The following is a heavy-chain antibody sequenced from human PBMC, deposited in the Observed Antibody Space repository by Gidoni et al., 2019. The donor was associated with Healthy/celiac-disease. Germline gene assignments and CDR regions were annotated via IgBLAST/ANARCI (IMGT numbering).Heavy chain of an antibody. CDR3: AKDWVDRNYDILIGPYFDY. D-gene: IGHD3-9*01. CDR1: GFTVSSYD. CDR2: ISGSGGSP. Sequence: EEQLWESGGGWVQPGGSLRLSCAASGFTVSSYDMSWVRQAPGKGLEGVSSISGSGGSPYYADSVKGRFTISRDNSKNTLYLQMNSLRAEDTAVYYCAKDWVDRNYDILIGPYFDYWGQGTLVTVSS. V-gene: IGHV3-23*01. J-gene: IGHJ4*02.